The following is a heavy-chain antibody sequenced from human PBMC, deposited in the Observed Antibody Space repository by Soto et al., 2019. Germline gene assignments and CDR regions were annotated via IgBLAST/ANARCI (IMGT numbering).Heavy chain of an antibody. CDR3: ASHTGYSSGWYSDY. D-gene: IGHD6-19*01. V-gene: IGHV4-59*08. CDR1: GGSISSYY. J-gene: IGHJ4*02. Sequence: QVQLQESGPGLVKPSETLSLTCTVSGGSISSYYWSWIRQPPGKGLEWIGYIYYSGRTNYNPSLKSRVTISVDTSKNQFSLKLSSVTAADTAVYYCASHTGYSSGWYSDYWGQGTLVTVSS. CDR2: IYYSGRT.